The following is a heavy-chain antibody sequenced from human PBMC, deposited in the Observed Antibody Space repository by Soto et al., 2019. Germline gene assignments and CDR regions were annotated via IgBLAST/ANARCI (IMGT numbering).Heavy chain of an antibody. J-gene: IGHJ6*02. Sequence: GGSLRLSCAASGFTFSSYGMHWVRQAPGKGLEWVAVIWYDGSNKYYADSVKGRFTISRDNSKNTLYLQMNSLRAEDTAVYYCARDLSVEGYSYGYDYYGMDVWGQGTTVTVSS. V-gene: IGHV3-33*01. D-gene: IGHD5-18*01. CDR3: ARDLSVEGYSYGYDYYGMDV. CDR1: GFTFSSYG. CDR2: IWYDGSNK.